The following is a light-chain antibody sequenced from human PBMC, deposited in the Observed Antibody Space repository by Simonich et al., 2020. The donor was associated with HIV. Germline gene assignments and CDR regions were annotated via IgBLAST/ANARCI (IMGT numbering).Light chain of an antibody. Sequence: EIVLTQSPATLSLSPGERATLSCRASQSVSSYLAWYQPKPGQAPRLLIYDASNRATGIPARFSGSGSGTDFTLTISSLEPEDFAVYYCQQYNNWPLGFGPGTKVDIK. CDR3: QQYNNWPLG. CDR2: DAS. V-gene: IGKV3-11*01. CDR1: QSVSSY. J-gene: IGKJ3*01.